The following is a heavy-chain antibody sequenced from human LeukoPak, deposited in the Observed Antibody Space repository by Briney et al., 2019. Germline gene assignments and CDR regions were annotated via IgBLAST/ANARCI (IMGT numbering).Heavy chain of an antibody. CDR1: GFSFDDYA. Sequence: GRSLRLSCAASGFSFDDYAMHWVRQAPGKGLEGVSGISWNSGSLGYADSVNGRFTISRDNAKNALYLQMSSLSTEDMALYYCAASPGTSGYMGGTFDYWGQGTLVTVS. D-gene: IGHD3-22*01. CDR3: AASPGTSGYMGGTFDY. J-gene: IGHJ4*02. V-gene: IGHV3-9*03. CDR2: ISWNSGSL.